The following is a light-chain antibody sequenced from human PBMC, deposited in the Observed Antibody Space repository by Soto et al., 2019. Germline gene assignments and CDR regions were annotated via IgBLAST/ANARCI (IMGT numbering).Light chain of an antibody. Sequence: EIVLTQSPGTLSLSPGERAPLSCRASQSVSSAYLAWYQQKPGQAPRLLIYDVSSRATGIPDRFSGSGSGTDCTITVSRLEPEDFAVYYCQQYGSSPETFGQGTKVDIK. J-gene: IGKJ1*01. CDR2: DVS. CDR1: QSVSSAY. CDR3: QQYGSSPET. V-gene: IGKV3-20*01.